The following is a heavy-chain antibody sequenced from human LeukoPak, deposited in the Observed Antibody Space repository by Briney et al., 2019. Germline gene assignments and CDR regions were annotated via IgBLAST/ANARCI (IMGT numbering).Heavy chain of an antibody. Sequence: QPAGSLRLSCAASGFTFSSYAMSWVRQAPGKGLEWVSAISGSGGSTYYADSVKGRFTISRDNSKNTLYLQMNSLRAEDTAVYYCAKFTMVVVVITHFDYWGQGTLVTVSS. D-gene: IGHD3-22*01. CDR3: AKFTMVVVVITHFDY. CDR1: GFTFSSYA. V-gene: IGHV3-23*01. CDR2: ISGSGGST. J-gene: IGHJ4*02.